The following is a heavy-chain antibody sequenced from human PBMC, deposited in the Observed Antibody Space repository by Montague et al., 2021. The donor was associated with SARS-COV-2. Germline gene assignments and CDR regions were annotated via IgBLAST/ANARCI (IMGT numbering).Heavy chain of an antibody. V-gene: IGHV4-39*01. D-gene: IGHD6-19*01. CDR3: ARRLDYWDSSGQRSHFDY. CDR2: ISYHGNT. CDR1: GASISSSSYY. Sequence: SETLSLTCTVSGASISSSSYYWGWIRRPPGKGLEWIGHISYHGNTNYNPSLKSRVTISIDTSTNQFSLKLSSVTATDTAIYYCARRLDYWDSSGQRSHFDYWGQGTLVTVSS. J-gene: IGHJ4*02.